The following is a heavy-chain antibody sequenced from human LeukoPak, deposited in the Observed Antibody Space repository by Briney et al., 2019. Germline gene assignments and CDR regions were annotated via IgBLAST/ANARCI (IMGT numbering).Heavy chain of an antibody. V-gene: IGHV1-18*01. J-gene: IGHJ4*02. CDR2: ISAYNGNT. Sequence: ASVKVSCKASGYTFTSCGISWVRQAPGQGLEWMGWISAYNGNTNYAQKLQGRVTMTTDTSTSTAYMELRSLRSDDTAVYYCARGRGISWFGELFAGYFDYWGQGTLVTVSS. CDR1: GYTFTSCG. D-gene: IGHD3-10*01. CDR3: ARGRGISWFGELFAGYFDY.